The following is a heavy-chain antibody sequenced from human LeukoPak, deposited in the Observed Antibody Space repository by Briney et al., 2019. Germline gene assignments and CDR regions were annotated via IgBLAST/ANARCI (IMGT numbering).Heavy chain of an antibody. Sequence: SQTLSLTCTVSGGSISSGGYYWSWIRQHPGKGLEWIGYIYYSGSTYYNPSLKSRVTISVDTSKNQFSLKLSSVTAADTAVYYCARGAPTDDAFDIWGQGTMVTVSS. J-gene: IGHJ3*02. V-gene: IGHV4-31*03. CDR2: IYYSGST. CDR1: GGSISSGGYY. CDR3: ARGAPTDDAFDI. D-gene: IGHD4-17*01.